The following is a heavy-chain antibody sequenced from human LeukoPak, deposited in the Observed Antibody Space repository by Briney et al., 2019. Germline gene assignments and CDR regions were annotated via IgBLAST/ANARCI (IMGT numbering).Heavy chain of an antibody. CDR2: IRSKAYGGTT. J-gene: IGHJ4*02. Sequence: GGSLRLSCTASGFTFGDYAMSWVRQAPGKGLEWVGFIRSKAYGGTTEYAASVKGRFTISRDDSKSIAYLQMNSLKTEDTAVYYCTRGGSGSYWSKRGFDYWGQGTLVTVSS. D-gene: IGHD3-10*01. V-gene: IGHV3-49*04. CDR3: TRGGSGSYWSKRGFDY. CDR1: GFTFGDYA.